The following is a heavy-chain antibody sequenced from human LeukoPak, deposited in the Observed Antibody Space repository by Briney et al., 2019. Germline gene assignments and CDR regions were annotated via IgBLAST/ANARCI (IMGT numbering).Heavy chain of an antibody. J-gene: IGHJ3*02. V-gene: IGHV3-74*01. CDR3: ARVRRYYDTTGSDDAFDI. D-gene: IGHD3-22*01. CDR2: TNTDGTNT. CDR1: GFTFSNFW. Sequence: PGGSLRLSCAASGFTFSNFWMHWVRQAPGKGLVWVSRTNTDGTNTNYADSVKGRLTISRDNAKNTLYLQMNSLRAEDTAVYYCARVRRYYDTTGSDDAFDIWGQGTMVTVSS.